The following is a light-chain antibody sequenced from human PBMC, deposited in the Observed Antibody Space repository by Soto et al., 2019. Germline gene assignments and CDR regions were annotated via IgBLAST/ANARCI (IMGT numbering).Light chain of an antibody. CDR3: LQDYGDSWT. J-gene: IGKJ1*01. V-gene: IGKV1-5*03. Sequence: DIQMTQSPSTLSGSVGDRVTITCRASQTISSWLAWYQQKPGKAPKLLIYKASTLKSGVPSRFSGRRSGTEFTLTISSLQPEDFASYYCLQDYGDSWTFGQGTKVDI. CDR2: KAS. CDR1: QTISSW.